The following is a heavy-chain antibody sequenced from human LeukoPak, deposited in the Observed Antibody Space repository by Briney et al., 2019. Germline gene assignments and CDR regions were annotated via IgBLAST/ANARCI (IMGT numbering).Heavy chain of an antibody. CDR3: AKSGGLSGSGRLAMDV. J-gene: IGHJ6*02. V-gene: IGHV3-23*01. Sequence: GGSLRLSCAASGFTFSTYAMSWVRLAPGKGLEWVSGISGSGGSTYYADSVKGRFTSSRDNSNNTLYVQMDSLRVEDTAVYYCAKSGGLSGSGRLAMDVWGQGTTVTVSS. D-gene: IGHD3-10*01. CDR2: ISGSGGST. CDR1: GFTFSTYA.